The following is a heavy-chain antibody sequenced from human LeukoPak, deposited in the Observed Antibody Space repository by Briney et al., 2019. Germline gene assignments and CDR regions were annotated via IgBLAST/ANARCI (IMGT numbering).Heavy chain of an antibody. Sequence: PSETLSLTCTVSGGSICSYYWSCLRRPPGEGLEWFVYIYTSGSTHYNPSLKSRVNISVDTSKNQFSRKLTSVTAADTAVYYCARRPYYDSSGYYFDCWGQRALVTVSS. CDR3: ARRPYYDSSGYYFDC. V-gene: IGHV4-4*09. D-gene: IGHD3-22*01. CDR1: GGSICSYY. CDR2: IYTSGST. J-gene: IGHJ4*02.